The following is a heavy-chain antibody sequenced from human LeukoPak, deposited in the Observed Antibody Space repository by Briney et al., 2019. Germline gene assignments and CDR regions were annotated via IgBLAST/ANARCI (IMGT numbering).Heavy chain of an antibody. CDR3: ARDYYDSGGYYPFDY. Sequence: ASVKVSCKASGYTFTSFDISWVRQAPGQGLEWVGWISVYNGNTNYAQKLQGRVTMTTDTSTSTAYMELRSLSSDDTAVYYCARDYYDSGGYYPFDYWGQGTLVTVSS. CDR2: ISVYNGNT. J-gene: IGHJ4*02. V-gene: IGHV1-18*01. D-gene: IGHD3-22*01. CDR1: GYTFTSFD.